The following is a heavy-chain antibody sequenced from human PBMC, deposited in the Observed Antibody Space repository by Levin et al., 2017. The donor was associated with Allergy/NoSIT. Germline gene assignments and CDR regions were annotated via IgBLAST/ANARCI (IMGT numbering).Heavy chain of an antibody. V-gene: IGHV3-30*03. CDR1: GFTFSSYG. Sequence: GGSLRLSCAASGFTFSSYGMHWVRQAPGKGLEWVAVISYDGSNKYYADSVKGRFTISRDNSKNTLYLQMNSLRAEDTAVYYCARKPGIAAAGRDWFDPWGQGTLVTVSS. CDR2: ISYDGSNK. D-gene: IGHD6-13*01. J-gene: IGHJ5*02. CDR3: ARKPGIAAAGRDWFDP.